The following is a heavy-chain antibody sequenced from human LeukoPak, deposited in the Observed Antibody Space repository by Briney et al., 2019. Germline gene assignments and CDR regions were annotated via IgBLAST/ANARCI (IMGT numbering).Heavy chain of an antibody. J-gene: IGHJ4*02. CDR2: IKQDGSEK. CDR1: GFTFSTHW. D-gene: IGHD1-1*01. Sequence: GGSLRLSCAASGFTFSTHWMIWLRQAPGKGLEWVANIKQDGSEKYYVDSVKGRFIISRDNAKNSLYLQMDSLRAEDTAVYYCARSKRGYPYYFEYWGQGTLVTVSS. V-gene: IGHV3-7*05. CDR3: ARSKRGYPYYFEY.